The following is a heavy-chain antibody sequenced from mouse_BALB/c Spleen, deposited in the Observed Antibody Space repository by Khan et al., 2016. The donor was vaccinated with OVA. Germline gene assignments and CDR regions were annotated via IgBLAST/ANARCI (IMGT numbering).Heavy chain of an antibody. V-gene: IGHV5-15*02. CDR1: GFTFSDYG. J-gene: IGHJ3*01. D-gene: IGHD1-2*01. CDR3: TRGGGTAPFAY. CDR2: TSELEYSI. Sequence: EVELVESGGGLVQPGGSRKLSCAASGFTFSDYGMAWVRQAPGKGPEWVAFTSELEYSIYYADTVTGRFTISRENAKNTLYLEMRSLRSEDTAMYYCTRGGGTAPFAYWGQGTMVTVSA.